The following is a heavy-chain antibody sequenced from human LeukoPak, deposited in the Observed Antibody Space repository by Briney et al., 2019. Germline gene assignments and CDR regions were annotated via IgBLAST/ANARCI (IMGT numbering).Heavy chain of an antibody. V-gene: IGHV3-48*01. CDR1: GFRFSYYS. CDR2: IGNSGTTI. D-gene: IGHD3-22*01. J-gene: IGHJ3*02. CDR3: ARDQREGGYYYDGAFDI. Sequence: GGSLRLSCAASGFRFSYYSMNWVRQAPGKGLEWISYIGNSGTTIYYAGSVKGRFTISRDNDKDSLYLQMNSLRAEDTAVYYCARDQREGGYYYDGAFDIWGQGTMVTVSS.